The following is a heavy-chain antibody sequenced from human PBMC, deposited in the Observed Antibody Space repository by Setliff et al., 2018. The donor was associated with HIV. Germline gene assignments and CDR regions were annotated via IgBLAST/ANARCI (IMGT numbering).Heavy chain of an antibody. J-gene: IGHJ4*02. CDR3: ASPGRGL. V-gene: IGHV3-7*01. Sequence: GGSLRLSCAASGFTFSSYWVSWVRQAPGKGLQWVANINQDGSNKYYADSVKGRFTIARDNSKNTLYLQMNSLRAEDTAVYYCASPGRGLWGQGTLVTVSS. CDR2: INQDGSNK. CDR1: GFTFSSYW.